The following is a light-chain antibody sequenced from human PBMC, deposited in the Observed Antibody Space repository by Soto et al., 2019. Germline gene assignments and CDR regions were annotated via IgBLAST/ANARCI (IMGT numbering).Light chain of an antibody. V-gene: IGKV1-39*01. CDR3: QQTYSTPPT. CDR1: QSITRF. J-gene: IGKJ1*01. CDR2: AAS. Sequence: DIQMTQSPSSLSASVGDRVTITCRASQSITRFLNWYQQKPGKAPRLMIYAASNLQSGVPSRFSGSGYGTDFALTISSLQPEDVATYYCQQTYSTPPTLGQGTKVDIK.